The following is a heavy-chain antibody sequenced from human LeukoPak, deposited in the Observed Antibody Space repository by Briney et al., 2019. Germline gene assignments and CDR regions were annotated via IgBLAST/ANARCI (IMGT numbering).Heavy chain of an antibody. D-gene: IGHD1-26*01. CDR2: IYSGGST. J-gene: IGHJ3*02. Sequence: GGTLRLSCAASGFTFSSYGMSWVRQAPGKGLEWVSVIYSGGSTYYADSVKGRFTISRDNSKNTLYLQMNSLRAEDTAVYYCASGSYLVGAFDIWGQGTMVTVSS. V-gene: IGHV3-53*01. CDR3: ASGSYLVGAFDI. CDR1: GFTFSSYG.